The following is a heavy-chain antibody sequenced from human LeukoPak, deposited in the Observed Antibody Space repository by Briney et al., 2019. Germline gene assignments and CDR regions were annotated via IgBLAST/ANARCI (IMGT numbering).Heavy chain of an antibody. J-gene: IGHJ4*02. D-gene: IGHD3-10*01. CDR2: VYTSGST. CDR3: ARENSGNCGFDY. V-gene: IGHV4-4*07. Sequence: ASETLSLTCTLSGGSISSYYWSWIRQPAGKGLEWIGRVYTSGSTNYNPSLKSRVTMSVDTSQYQFSLKLSSVTAADTAVYYCARENSGNCGFDYWGQGTLVTVSS. CDR1: GGSISSYY.